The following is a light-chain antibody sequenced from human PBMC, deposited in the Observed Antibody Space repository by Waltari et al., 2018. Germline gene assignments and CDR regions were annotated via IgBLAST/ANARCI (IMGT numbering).Light chain of an antibody. J-gene: IGKJ3*01. V-gene: IGKV1-16*02. CDR1: LGISNY. CDR3: QQYNSHPFT. Sequence: DIQMTQSPSSLSASIGDRVTITCRASLGISNYVAWFQQKPGKAPNSLIYAASTLQSGVPSKFSGSGSGTDFTLTISSLQPEDFATYYCQQYNSHPFTFGPGTRVDI. CDR2: AAS.